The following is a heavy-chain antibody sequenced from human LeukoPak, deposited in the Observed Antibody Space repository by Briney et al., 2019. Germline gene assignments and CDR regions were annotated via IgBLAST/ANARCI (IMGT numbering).Heavy chain of an antibody. V-gene: IGHV3-15*01. CDR1: GFTFSNAW. CDR2: IKSKTDGGTT. D-gene: IGHD3-22*01. J-gene: IGHJ4*02. CDR3: TTGGITMIVVVTLDYYFDY. Sequence: GGSLRLSCAASGFTFSNAWMSWVRQAPGKGLEWVGRIKSKTDGGTTDYAAPGKGRFTISRDDSKNTLYLQMNSLKTEDTAVYYCTTGGITMIVVVTLDYYFDYWGQGTLVTVSS.